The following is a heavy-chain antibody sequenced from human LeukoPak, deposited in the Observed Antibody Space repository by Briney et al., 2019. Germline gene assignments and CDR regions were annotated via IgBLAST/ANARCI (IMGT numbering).Heavy chain of an antibody. V-gene: IGHV4-34*01. D-gene: IGHD3-3*01. CDR2: INHSGST. CDR3: ARVPTYDFWSGYPYYGMDV. J-gene: IGHJ6*02. Sequence: SETLSLTCAVYGGSFSGYYWSWIRQPPGKGLEWIGEINHSGSTNYNPSLKSRVTISVDTSKNQFSLKLSSVTAADTAVYYCARVPTYDFWSGYPYYGMDVWGQGTTVTVSS. CDR1: GGSFSGYY.